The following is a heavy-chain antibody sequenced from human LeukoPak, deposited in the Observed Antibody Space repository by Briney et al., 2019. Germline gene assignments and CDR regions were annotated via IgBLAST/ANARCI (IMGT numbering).Heavy chain of an antibody. D-gene: IGHD6-19*01. CDR3: ASVFGIAVAGTDTWSDP. J-gene: IGHJ5*02. CDR2: IDPTSGGT. Sequence: ASVKVSCKASGYTFTGYYMHWVRQAPGQGLEWMGWIDPTSGGTNYAQKFQGRVTMTRDTSISTAYMELSRLRSDDTAVYYCASVFGIAVAGTDTWSDPWGQGTLVTVSS. V-gene: IGHV1-2*02. CDR1: GYTFTGYY.